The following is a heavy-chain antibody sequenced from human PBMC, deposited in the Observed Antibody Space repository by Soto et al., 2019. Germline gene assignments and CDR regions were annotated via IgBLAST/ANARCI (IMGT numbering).Heavy chain of an antibody. CDR3: ARGRGYSGDDLQEDGFDI. D-gene: IGHD5-12*01. J-gene: IGHJ3*02. CDR1: GYTFSSSY. Sequence: QVQLMQSGTEVKEPGASVNLSCKASGYTFSSSYIHWVRQAPGQGLEWMGIMNPSGDRTNYAHNFQGRVTMTRDTATSTVYMELSSLRSEDTAVYYCARGRGYSGDDLQEDGFDIWGQGTMVTVS. CDR2: MNPSGDRT. V-gene: IGHV1-46*01.